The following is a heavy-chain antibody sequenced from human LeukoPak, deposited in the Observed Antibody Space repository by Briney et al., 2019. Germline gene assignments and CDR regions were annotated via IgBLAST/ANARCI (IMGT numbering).Heavy chain of an antibody. CDR2: ISAYNGNT. CDR1: GYTFTSYG. J-gene: IGHJ4*02. V-gene: IGHV1-18*01. D-gene: IGHD3-22*01. Sequence: ASVKVSCKASGYTFTSYGISWVRQAPGQGLEWMGWISAYNGNTNYAQKLQGRVTMTTDTSTSTAYMELRSLRSDDTAVYYCARAGGPEYYYDSSGYYDFDYWGQGTLVTVSS. CDR3: ARAGGPEYYYDSSGYYDFDY.